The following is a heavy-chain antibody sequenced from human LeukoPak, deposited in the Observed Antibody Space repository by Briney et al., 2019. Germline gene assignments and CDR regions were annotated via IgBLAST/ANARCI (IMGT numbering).Heavy chain of an antibody. V-gene: IGHV3-33*08. Sequence: GGSLRLSCAASGFTFSSYAMHWVRQAPGKGLEWVARLVYDARSDYANSVKGRFSISRDDSKNTLFLDMSNLRVEDTALYYCARDLSAAFDFWGQGVLVTVSS. CDR1: GFTFSSYA. CDR2: LVYDARS. D-gene: IGHD6-19*01. CDR3: ARDLSAAFDF. J-gene: IGHJ4*02.